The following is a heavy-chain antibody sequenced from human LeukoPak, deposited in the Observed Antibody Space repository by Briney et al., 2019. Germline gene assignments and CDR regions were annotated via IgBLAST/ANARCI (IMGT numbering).Heavy chain of an antibody. CDR3: AGCSTSCF. Sequence: SETLSLTCAVYGGSFSGYYWSWIRQPPGKGLEWIGEINHSGSTNYNPSLKSRVTISVDTSKNRFSLKLNSVTAADTAVYYCAGCSTSCFWGQGTLVTVSS. CDR2: INHSGST. CDR1: GGSFSGYY. D-gene: IGHD2-2*01. V-gene: IGHV4-34*01. J-gene: IGHJ4*02.